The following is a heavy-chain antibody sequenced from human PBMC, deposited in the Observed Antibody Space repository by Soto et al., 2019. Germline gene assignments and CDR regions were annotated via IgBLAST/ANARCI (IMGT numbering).Heavy chain of an antibody. CDR1: GFTFSSYA. CDR2: ISGSGGST. CDR3: AKDRKSSVVIRFFDY. D-gene: IGHD3-22*01. Sequence: GGSLRLSCAASGFTFSSYAMSWVRQAPGKGLEWVSAISGSGGSTYYADSVKGRFTISRDNSKNTLYLQMNSLRAEDTALYYCAKDRKSSVVIRFFDYWGQGTLVTVSS. J-gene: IGHJ4*02. V-gene: IGHV3-23*01.